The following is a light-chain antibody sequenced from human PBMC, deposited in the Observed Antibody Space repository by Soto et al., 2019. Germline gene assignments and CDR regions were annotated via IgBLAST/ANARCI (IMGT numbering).Light chain of an antibody. CDR1: QSISGT. CDR3: QQRSNWPPFLT. J-gene: IGKJ4*01. V-gene: IGKV3-15*01. CDR2: GAS. Sequence: EIVMTQSPASLSVSPGGRTTLSCRASQSISGTLAWYQQKPGQAPRLLIYGASTRATSFPARFSGSGSGTDFTLTISSLQSEDFAVYYCQQRSNWPPFLTFGGGTKVDIK.